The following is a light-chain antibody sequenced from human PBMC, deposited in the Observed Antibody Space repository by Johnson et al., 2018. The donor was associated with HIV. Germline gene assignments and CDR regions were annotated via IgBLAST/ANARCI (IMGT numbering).Light chain of an antibody. V-gene: IGLV1-51*01. CDR1: TSNIGNNY. CDR2: DNN. Sequence: SVLTQPPSVSAAPGQKVTISCSGSTSNIGNNYVSWYQQLRGTAPKLLIYDNNKRPSGIPDRFSGSKSGTSATLGITGLQTGDEADYYCGTLDSSLSAPYVFGTGTKVTVL. CDR3: GTLDSSLSAPYV. J-gene: IGLJ1*01.